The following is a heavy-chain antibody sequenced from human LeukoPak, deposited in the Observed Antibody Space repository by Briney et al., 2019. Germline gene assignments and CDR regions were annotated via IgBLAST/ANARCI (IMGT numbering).Heavy chain of an antibody. Sequence: PGGSLRLSCAASGFTFSSYEMNWVRQAPGKGLEWVSYISSSGSTIYYADSVKGRLTISRDNAKNLLYLQMNSLRAEDTAVYYCARNIAVAGRRFDSWGQGTLVTVSS. CDR1: GFTFSSYE. D-gene: IGHD6-13*01. CDR2: ISSSGSTI. CDR3: ARNIAVAGRRFDS. V-gene: IGHV3-48*03. J-gene: IGHJ4*02.